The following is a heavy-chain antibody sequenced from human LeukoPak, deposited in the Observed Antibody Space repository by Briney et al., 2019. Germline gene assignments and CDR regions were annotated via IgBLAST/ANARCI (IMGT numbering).Heavy chain of an antibody. D-gene: IGHD2-21*02. V-gene: IGHV4-59*01. CDR3: ARTNSPYYCGGDCYSDYYYYMDV. J-gene: IGHJ6*03. Sequence: SETLSLTCTVSGSSISSYYWSWIRQPPGKGLEWIGYIYYSGSTNYNPSLKSRVTISVDTSKNQFSLKLSSVTAADTAVYYCARTNSPYYCGGDCYSDYYYYMDVWGKGTTVTVSS. CDR2: IYYSGST. CDR1: GSSISSYY.